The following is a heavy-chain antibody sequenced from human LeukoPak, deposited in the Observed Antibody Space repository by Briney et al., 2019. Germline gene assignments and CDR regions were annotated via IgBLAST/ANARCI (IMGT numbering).Heavy chain of an antibody. D-gene: IGHD2-21*01. Sequence: ASVKVSCKASGGTFSSYAISWVRQAPGQGLEWMGRIIPIFGIANYAQRFQGRVTITADKSTSTAYMELSSLRSEDTAVYYCARVHSLPGGWGQGTLVTVSS. V-gene: IGHV1-69*04. CDR3: ARVHSLPGG. CDR1: GGTFSSYA. CDR2: IIPIFGIA. J-gene: IGHJ4*02.